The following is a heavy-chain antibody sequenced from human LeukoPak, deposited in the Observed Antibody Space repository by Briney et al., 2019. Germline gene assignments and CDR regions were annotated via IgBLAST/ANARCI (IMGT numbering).Heavy chain of an antibody. Sequence: SDTLSLTCTVSGGSISSSSYYWGWIRQAAGKGLEWIRRMYSSGSTNYNPSLKSRVTMSVDTSKNQFSLKLSSVTAADTAVYYCARGEAYSYGSVFDYWGQGTLVTVSS. V-gene: IGHV4-61*02. CDR1: GGSISSSSYY. D-gene: IGHD5-18*01. J-gene: IGHJ4*02. CDR2: MYSSGST. CDR3: ARGEAYSYGSVFDY.